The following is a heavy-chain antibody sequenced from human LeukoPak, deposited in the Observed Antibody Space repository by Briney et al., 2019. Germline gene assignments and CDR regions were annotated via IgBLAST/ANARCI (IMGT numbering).Heavy chain of an antibody. D-gene: IGHD4-23*01. CDR1: GGTFSSYA. CDR3: ARRADYGGNLGYY. J-gene: IGHJ4*02. CDR2: IIPIFGIA. Sequence: ASVKVSCKASGGTFSSYAISWVRQAPGQGLEWMGRIIPIFGIANYAQKFQGRVTITADKSTSTAYMELSSLRSEDTAVYYCARRADYGGNLGYYWGQGTLVTVSS. V-gene: IGHV1-69*04.